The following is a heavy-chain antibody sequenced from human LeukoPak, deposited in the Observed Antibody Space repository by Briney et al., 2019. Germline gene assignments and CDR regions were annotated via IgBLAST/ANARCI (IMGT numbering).Heavy chain of an antibody. CDR2: ISGSGGST. CDR3: ARNDPRGSGSYLRPGNWFDP. Sequence: PGGSLRLSCAASGFTFSSYAMSWVRQAPGKGLEWVSAISGSGGSTYYADSVKGRFTISRDNSKNTLYLQMNSLRAEDTAVYYCARNDPRGSGSYLRPGNWFDPWGQGTLVTVSS. V-gene: IGHV3-23*01. CDR1: GFTFSSYA. J-gene: IGHJ5*02. D-gene: IGHD3-10*01.